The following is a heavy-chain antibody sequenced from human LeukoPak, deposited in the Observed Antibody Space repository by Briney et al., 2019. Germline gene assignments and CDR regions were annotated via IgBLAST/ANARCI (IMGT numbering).Heavy chain of an antibody. CDR3: ARPFPIVGASYFDY. Sequence: VASVKVSCKASGGSFSNYAISWVRQAPGQGLEWMGRIIPILGIANYAQKFQGRVTITADKSTSTAYMELSSLRSEDTAVYYCARPFPIVGASYFDYWGQGTLVTVS. CDR1: GGSFSNYA. J-gene: IGHJ4*02. D-gene: IGHD1-26*01. CDR2: IIPILGIA. V-gene: IGHV1-69*04.